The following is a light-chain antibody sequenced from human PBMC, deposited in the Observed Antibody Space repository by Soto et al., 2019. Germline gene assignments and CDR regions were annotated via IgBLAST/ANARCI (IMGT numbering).Light chain of an antibody. CDR1: SGDIGSYNR. V-gene: IGLV2-14*01. CDR3: SSFTNNNTPHVV. J-gene: IGLJ2*01. CDR2: GVY. Sequence: QSALTQPASVSGSPGQSITISCTGTSGDIGSYNRVSWYQQHPGKAPKLMIYGVYNRPSGVSNRFSGSKSGNTASLTISGLQAEDEADYYCSSFTNNNTPHVVFGGGTKLTVL.